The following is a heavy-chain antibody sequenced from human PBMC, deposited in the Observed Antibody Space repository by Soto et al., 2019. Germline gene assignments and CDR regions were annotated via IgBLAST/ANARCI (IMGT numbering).Heavy chain of an antibody. V-gene: IGHV3-7*01. Sequence: EVQLVESGGGLVQPGGSLRLSCAASGFTFSSYWMNWVRQAPGKGLEWVASIKQDGSAKYYVDSVKGRFTISRDNAKXXXXXXXXXXXXXXXXXXXXXXXXXXYIPQWGQGTLVTVSS. CDR1: GFTFSSYW. CDR3: XXXXXXYIPQ. CDR2: IKQDGSAK. J-gene: IGHJ1*01.